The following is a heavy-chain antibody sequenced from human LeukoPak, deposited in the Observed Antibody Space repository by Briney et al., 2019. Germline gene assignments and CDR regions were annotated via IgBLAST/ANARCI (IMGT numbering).Heavy chain of an antibody. CDR1: GFTFDDYV. V-gene: IGHV3-9*01. CDR2: ISWNNGGI. J-gene: IGHJ4*02. CDR3: AKGKCGSTSCSIDY. Sequence: GGSLRLSCAASGFTFDDYVMHWVRQAPGKGLEWVSGISWNNGGIGYADSVKGRFTIARDNAKNSLYLQMNSLRAEDTALYYCAKGKCGSTSCSIDYWGQGTLDTVSS. D-gene: IGHD2-2*01.